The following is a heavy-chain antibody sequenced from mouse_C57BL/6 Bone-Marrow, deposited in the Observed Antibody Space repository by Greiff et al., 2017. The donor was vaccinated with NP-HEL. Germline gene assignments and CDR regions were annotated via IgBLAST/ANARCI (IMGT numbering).Heavy chain of an antibody. V-gene: IGHV1-63*01. CDR1: GYTFPNYW. CDR3: ARLGYYGGAMDY. J-gene: IGHJ4*01. D-gene: IGHD1-1*01. CDR2: IYPGGGYT. Sequence: QVQLQPSGAELVRPGTSVKMSCKASGYTFPNYWIGWAKQRPGHGLEWIGDIYPGGGYTNYNEKFKGKATLTADKSSSTAYMQFSSLTSEDSAIYYCARLGYYGGAMDYWGQGTSVTVSS.